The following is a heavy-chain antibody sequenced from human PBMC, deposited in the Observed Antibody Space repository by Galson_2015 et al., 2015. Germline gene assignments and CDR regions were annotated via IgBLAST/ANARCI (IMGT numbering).Heavy chain of an antibody. J-gene: IGHJ4*02. V-gene: IGHV5-51*01. CDR2: IYPDDSET. Sequence: QSGAEVKKPGESLQISCKGSRYSFSNYWIGWVRRMPGKGLEWMGIIYPDDSETRYSPSFQGQVTISADKSISTAYLQWSSLKASDTAMYYCTRHHYSSGWYEATFDYWGQGTLVTVTS. D-gene: IGHD6-19*01. CDR1: RYSFSNYW. CDR3: TRHHYSSGWYEATFDY.